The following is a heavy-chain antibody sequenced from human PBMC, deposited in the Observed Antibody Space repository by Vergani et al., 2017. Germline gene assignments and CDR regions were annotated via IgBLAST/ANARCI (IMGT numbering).Heavy chain of an antibody. J-gene: IGHJ4*02. D-gene: IGHD6-13*01. CDR3: ARAAIAAAVPRNY. Sequence: VQLVESGAEVKKPGASVKVSCKASGYTFTGYYMHWVRQAPGQGLEWMGWINPNSGGTNYAQKFQGRVTMTRDTSISTAYMELSRLRSDDTAVYYCARAAIAAAVPRNYWGQGTLVTVSS. CDR2: INPNSGGT. CDR1: GYTFTGYY. V-gene: IGHV1-2*02.